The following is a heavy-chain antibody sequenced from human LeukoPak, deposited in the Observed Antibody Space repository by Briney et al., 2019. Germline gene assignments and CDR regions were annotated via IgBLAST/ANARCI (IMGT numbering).Heavy chain of an antibody. J-gene: IGHJ4*02. V-gene: IGHV3-21*01. CDR1: GFTFSSYS. CDR2: ISSSSSYI. CDR3: ASPARYCSGGSCYGY. Sequence: GGSLRLSCAASGFTFSSYSMSWVRQAPGKGLEWVSSISSSSSYIYYADSVKGRFTISRDNAKNSLYLQMNSLRAEDTAVYYCASPARYCSGGSCYGYWGQGTLVIVSS. D-gene: IGHD2-15*01.